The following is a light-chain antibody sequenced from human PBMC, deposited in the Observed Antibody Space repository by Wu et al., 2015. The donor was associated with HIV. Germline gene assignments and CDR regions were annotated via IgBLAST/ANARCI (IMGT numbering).Light chain of an antibody. CDR1: QSVSSSY. CDR2: GAS. V-gene: IGKV3-20*01. Sequence: EIVLTQSPGTLSLSPGERATLSCRASQSVSSSYLAWYQQKPGQAPRLLIYGASSRATGIPDRFSGSGSGTEFTLTISRMQSEDFAVYYCQQYNNWPTFGPGTKVDIK. J-gene: IGKJ3*01. CDR3: QQYNNWPT.